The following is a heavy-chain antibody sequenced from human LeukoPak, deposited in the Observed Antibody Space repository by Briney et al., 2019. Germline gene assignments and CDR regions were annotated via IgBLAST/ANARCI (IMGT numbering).Heavy chain of an antibody. CDR3: ARFQVATISFDY. J-gene: IGHJ4*02. CDR2: IYYSGST. V-gene: IGHV4-59*08. CDR1: GGSISSYY. D-gene: IGHD5-12*01. Sequence: SETLSLTCTVSGGSISSYYWSWIRQPPGKGLEWIGYIYYSGSTYYNPSLKSRVTISVDTSKNQFSLKLSSVTAADTAVYFCARFQVATISFDYWGQGTLVTVSS.